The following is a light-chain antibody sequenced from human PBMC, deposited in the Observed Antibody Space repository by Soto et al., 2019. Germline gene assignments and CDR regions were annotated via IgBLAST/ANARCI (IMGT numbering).Light chain of an antibody. Sequence: TQSPATLSLSPGERATLSCRASQDINTYLAWYQQKPGKAPNPLIYDASSLKSGVPARFSGSGSGTEFTLTISSLQPDDFATYYCQQYNTYSTFGQGTRLEIK. CDR2: DAS. V-gene: IGKV1-5*01. J-gene: IGKJ5*01. CDR1: QDINTY. CDR3: QQYNTYST.